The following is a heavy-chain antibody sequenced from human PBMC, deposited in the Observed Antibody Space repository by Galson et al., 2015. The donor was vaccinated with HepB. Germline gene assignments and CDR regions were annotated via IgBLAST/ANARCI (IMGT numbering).Heavy chain of an antibody. CDR3: AKPPRGAKAVAGTAFDY. D-gene: IGHD6-19*01. J-gene: IGHJ4*02. CDR2: ISGSGGST. V-gene: IGHV3-23*01. Sequence: SLRLSCAASGFTFSSYAMSWVRQAPGKGLEWVSAISGSGGSTYYADSVKGRFTISRDNSKNTLYLQMNSLRAEDTAVYYCAKPPRGAKAVAGTAFDYWGQGTLVTVSS. CDR1: GFTFSSYA.